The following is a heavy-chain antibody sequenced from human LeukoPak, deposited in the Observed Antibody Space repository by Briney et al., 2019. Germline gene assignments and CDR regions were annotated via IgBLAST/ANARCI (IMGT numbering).Heavy chain of an antibody. Sequence: GGSLRLSCAASGFTFSTYGMNWVRQAPGKGPEWVSYISTSSSYIYYADSVKGRFTISRDNAKNSLYLQMDSLRAEDTAVYYCAKYEGGPGFDYWGQGTLVTVSS. J-gene: IGHJ4*02. CDR3: AKYEGGPGFDY. CDR1: GFTFSTYG. CDR2: ISTSSSYI. V-gene: IGHV3-21*05. D-gene: IGHD3-16*01.